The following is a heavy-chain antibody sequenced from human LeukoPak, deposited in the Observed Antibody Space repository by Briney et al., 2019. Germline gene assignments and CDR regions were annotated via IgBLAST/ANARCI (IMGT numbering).Heavy chain of an antibody. J-gene: IGHJ4*02. Sequence: GGSLRLSCAASGFTFSSYGMHWVRQAPGKGLEWVAVISYDGSNKYYADSVKGRFTISRDNSKNTLYLQMNSLRAEDTAVYYCASAKRGYSYGSKDYWGQGTLVTVSS. CDR2: ISYDGSNK. CDR3: ASAKRGYSYGSKDY. CDR1: GFTFSSYG. V-gene: IGHV3-30*19. D-gene: IGHD5-18*01.